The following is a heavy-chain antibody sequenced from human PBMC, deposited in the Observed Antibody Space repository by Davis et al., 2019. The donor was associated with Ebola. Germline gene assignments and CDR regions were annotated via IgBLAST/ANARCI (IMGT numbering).Heavy chain of an antibody. CDR2: MNPNSGNT. D-gene: IGHD3-3*01. Sequence: AASVKVSCKASGYTFTSYDINWVRQATGQGLEWMGWMNPNSGNTGYAQNFQGRVTMTRNTSISTAYMELSSLRSEDTAVYYCAKVAVPYYDFWSGASPPEDSWGQGTLVTVSS. V-gene: IGHV1-8*01. CDR3: AKVAVPYYDFWSGASPPEDS. J-gene: IGHJ4*02. CDR1: GYTFTSYD.